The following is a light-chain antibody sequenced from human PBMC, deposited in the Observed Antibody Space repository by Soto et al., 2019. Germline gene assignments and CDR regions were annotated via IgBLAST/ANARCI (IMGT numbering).Light chain of an antibody. Sequence: DIQMTQSPSSLSASVGDRVTITCRASQSISSYLNWYQQKPGRAPTVLIYAASSLQSGVPSRFSVSGSATDVTLTISSLQPEDFATYYCQQSYSNPRTFGQGTKVEIK. V-gene: IGKV1-39*01. CDR2: AAS. CDR1: QSISSY. CDR3: QQSYSNPRT. J-gene: IGKJ1*01.